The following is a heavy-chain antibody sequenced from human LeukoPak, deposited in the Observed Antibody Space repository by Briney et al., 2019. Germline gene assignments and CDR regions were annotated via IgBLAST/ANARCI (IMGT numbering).Heavy chain of an antibody. D-gene: IGHD3-3*01. J-gene: IGHJ3*02. CDR2: INHSGST. Sequence: PSETLSLTCAVYGGSFSGYYWSWIRRPPGKGLEWIGEINHSGSTNYNPSLKSRVTISVDTSKNQFSLKLSSVTAADTAVYYCARGDRITIFGVVIIPVFDAFDIWGQGTMVTVSS. V-gene: IGHV4-34*01. CDR3: ARGDRITIFGVVIIPVFDAFDI. CDR1: GGSFSGYY.